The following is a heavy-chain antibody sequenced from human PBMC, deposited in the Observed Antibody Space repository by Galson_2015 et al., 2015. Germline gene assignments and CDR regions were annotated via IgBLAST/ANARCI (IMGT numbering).Heavy chain of an antibody. CDR2: SRNKAKSYTT. D-gene: IGHD3-10*01. CDR3: ARSTSGGCFDP. J-gene: IGHJ5*02. V-gene: IGHV3-72*01. CDR1: GLIFSDYF. Sequence: SLRLSCAASGLIFSDYFMEWVRQAPGKGLEWVGRSRNKAKSYTTEYAASVKGRFTISRDDSKNSMYLQMNSLNADDTAVYYCARSTSGGCFDPWGQGTLVTVSS.